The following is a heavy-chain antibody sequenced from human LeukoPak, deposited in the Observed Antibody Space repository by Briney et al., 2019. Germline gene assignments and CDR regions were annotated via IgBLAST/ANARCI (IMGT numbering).Heavy chain of an antibody. CDR1: GFIFSNYG. D-gene: IGHD5-24*01. CDR3: ARDSGDGYNSFDY. J-gene: IGHJ4*02. Sequence: GGSLRLSCAASGFIFSNYGMNWVRQAPGKGLEWVAAISASGSATSYADSVRGRFTISRDNSKNTLYLQMNSLRAEDTAVYYCARDSGDGYNSFDYWGQGTLVTVSS. V-gene: IGHV3-23*01. CDR2: ISASGSAT.